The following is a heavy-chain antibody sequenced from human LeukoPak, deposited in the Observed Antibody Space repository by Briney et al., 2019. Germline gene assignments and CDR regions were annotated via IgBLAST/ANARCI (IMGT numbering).Heavy chain of an antibody. V-gene: IGHV4-59*12. CDR3: ARGPQVDIVVVVAAKAFDI. J-gene: IGHJ3*02. CDR2: IYYSGST. Sequence: SETLSLTCTVSGGSISSYYWSWIRQPPGKGLEWIGYIYYSGSTNYNPSLKSRVTISVDTSKNQFSLKLSSVTAADTAVYYCARGPQVDIVVVVAAKAFDIWGQGTMVTVSS. D-gene: IGHD2-15*01. CDR1: GGSISSYY.